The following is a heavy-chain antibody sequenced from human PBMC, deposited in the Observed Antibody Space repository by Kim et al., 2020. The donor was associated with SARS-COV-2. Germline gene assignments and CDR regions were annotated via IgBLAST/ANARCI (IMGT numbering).Heavy chain of an antibody. CDR2: VSGCGGST. Sequence: GGSLRLSCAASGFTFSNNAISWVRQAPGKGLEWVSVVSGCGGSTYYADSVKGRFTISSANSKDTLYLQMISLRAEDTAVYYCAKAGVVPAATNHPFDIWGQGTMVTVSS. J-gene: IGHJ3*02. CDR3: AKAGVVPAATNHPFDI. CDR1: GFTFSNNA. D-gene: IGHD2-2*01. V-gene: IGHV3-23*01.